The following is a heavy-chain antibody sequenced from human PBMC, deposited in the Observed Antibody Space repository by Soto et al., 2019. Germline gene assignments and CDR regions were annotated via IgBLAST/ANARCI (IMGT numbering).Heavy chain of an antibody. J-gene: IGHJ6*02. D-gene: IGHD3-3*01. CDR3: AREIRNYYGMDV. CDR1: GGSFSGYS. V-gene: IGHV4-34*01. CDR2: INHSGST. Sequence: SETLSLTCAVYGGSFSGYSWSWIRQPPGKGLEWIGEINHSGSTNYNPSLKSRVTISVDTSKNQFSLKLSSVTAEDTAVYYCAREIRNYYGMDVWGQGTTVTVSS.